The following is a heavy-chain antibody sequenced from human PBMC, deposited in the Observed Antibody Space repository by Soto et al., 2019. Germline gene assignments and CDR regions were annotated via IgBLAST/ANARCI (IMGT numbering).Heavy chain of an antibody. CDR2: IYYSGST. CDR3: ARYGANNLDY. D-gene: IGHD4-17*01. V-gene: IGHV4-31*03. J-gene: IGHJ4*02. CDR1: GGSISSGGYY. Sequence: SETLSLTCTVSGGSISSGGYYWSWIRQHPGKGLEWIGYIYYSGSTYYNPSLKSRVTISVDTSKNQFSLKLSSVTAADTAMYYCARYGANNLDYWGQGTLVTVSS.